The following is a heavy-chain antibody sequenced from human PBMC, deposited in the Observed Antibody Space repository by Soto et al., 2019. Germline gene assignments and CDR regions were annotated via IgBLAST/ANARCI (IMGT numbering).Heavy chain of an antibody. CDR3: LNYCDRDV. CDR1: GDTFSKFD. J-gene: IGHJ6*01. V-gene: IGHV1-8*01. Sequence: ASVKVSCKPSGDTFSKFDLNWVRQATGQGLERVGWMSVNSGDRGYAQKFQDRVTLTRDTSISTAYMELRSLTPEDTAVYYPLNYCDRDVWGQGTTVNVSS. CDR2: MSVNSGDR.